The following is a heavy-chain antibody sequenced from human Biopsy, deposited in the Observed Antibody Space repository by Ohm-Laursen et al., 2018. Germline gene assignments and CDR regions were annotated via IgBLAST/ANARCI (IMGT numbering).Heavy chain of an antibody. CDR3: AREDEGLLRALDL. Sequence: SDTLSFTCSVSGASMTGYFWTWVRQPAGKGLEWIGHIYTIGDTTYNPSLESRVSMSLDTSKNQFSLKMMSLTAAGTAVYSCAREDEGLLRALDLWGQGTMVTVSS. J-gene: IGHJ3*01. D-gene: IGHD3-3*01. V-gene: IGHV4-4*07. CDR2: IYTIGDT. CDR1: GASMTGYF.